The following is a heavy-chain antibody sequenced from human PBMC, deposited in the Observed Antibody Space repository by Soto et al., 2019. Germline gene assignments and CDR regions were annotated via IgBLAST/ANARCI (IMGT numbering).Heavy chain of an antibody. D-gene: IGHD2-15*01. CDR3: ARDQEAGYCSGGSCYYY. J-gene: IGHJ4*02. CDR1: GGSISSGGYS. Sequence: LSLTCAVSGGSISSGGYSWSWIRQPPGKGLEWIGYIYHSGSTYYNPSLKSRVTISVDRSKNQFSLKLSSVTAADTAVYYCARDQEAGYCSGGSCYYYWGQGTLVTV. CDR2: IYHSGST. V-gene: IGHV4-30-2*01.